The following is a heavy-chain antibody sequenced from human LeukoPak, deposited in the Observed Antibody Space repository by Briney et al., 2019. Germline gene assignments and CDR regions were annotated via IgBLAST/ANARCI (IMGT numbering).Heavy chain of an antibody. CDR1: GSPFTSYW. D-gene: IGHD6-19*01. Sequence: GESLEISFQGSGSPFTSYWIGWVRQMPGKGLEWMGIIYPGDSDTRYSPSFQGQVTISADKSISPAYLQWSSLKASDTAMYYCARRIAVAAARGAFDIWGQGTMVTVSS. J-gene: IGHJ3*02. CDR2: IYPGDSDT. CDR3: ARRIAVAAARGAFDI. V-gene: IGHV5-51*01.